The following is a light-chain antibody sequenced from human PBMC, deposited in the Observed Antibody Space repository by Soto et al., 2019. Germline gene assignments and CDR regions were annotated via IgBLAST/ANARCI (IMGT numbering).Light chain of an antibody. V-gene: IGLV2-14*01. CDR2: EVS. CDR3: NSYTRFSTYV. CDR1: SSDVGLYDF. J-gene: IGLJ1*01. Sequence: QSALTQPASVSGSPGQSITISCTGASSDVGLYDFVSWYQHHPGKAPKLLIFEVSYRPSGVSSRFSGSKSGNTASLTISGLQAEDEADYYSNSYTRFSTYVFGTGTKLTVL.